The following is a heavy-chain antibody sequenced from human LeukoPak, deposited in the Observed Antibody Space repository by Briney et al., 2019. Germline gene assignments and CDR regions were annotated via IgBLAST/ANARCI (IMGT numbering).Heavy chain of an antibody. Sequence: SETLSLTCAVSGGSFSGYYWSWIRPPPGKGLEWIGQINHSGTTNYNPSLKSRVTISVDTSKNQLSLKLSSVTTADTAVYYCARVDTAMSAFDPWGQGTLVTVSS. CDR1: GGSFSGYY. CDR2: INHSGTT. D-gene: IGHD5-18*01. V-gene: IGHV4-34*01. J-gene: IGHJ5*02. CDR3: ARVDTAMSAFDP.